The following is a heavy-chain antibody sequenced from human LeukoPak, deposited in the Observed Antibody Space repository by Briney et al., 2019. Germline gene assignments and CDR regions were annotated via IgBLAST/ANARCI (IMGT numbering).Heavy chain of an antibody. V-gene: IGHV4-59*01. D-gene: IGHD2-2*02. CDR3: AREFVLAAIFDY. J-gene: IGHJ4*02. CDR2: IYYSGST. Sequence: SETLSLTCTVSGGSISSYYWSWIRQPPGKGLEWIGYIYYSGSTNYNPSLKSRVTISVDTSKNQFSLKLSSVTAADTAVYYYAREFVLAAIFDYWGQGTLVTVSS. CDR1: GGSISSYY.